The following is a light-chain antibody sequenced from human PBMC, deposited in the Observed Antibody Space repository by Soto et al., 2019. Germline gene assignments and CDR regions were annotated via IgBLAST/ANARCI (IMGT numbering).Light chain of an antibody. CDR1: QSVLYSSNNKNY. V-gene: IGKV4-1*01. CDR3: QQYYSTPPLT. J-gene: IGKJ4*01. CDR2: WAS. Sequence: DIVMTQSPDSLAVSLGERATINCKSSQSVLYSSNNKNYLAWYQQKPGQPPKLLIYWASTRESGVPDRFSGSGSGTDFTLTISSLQAEDVAGYYCQQYYSTPPLTFGGETKVEIK.